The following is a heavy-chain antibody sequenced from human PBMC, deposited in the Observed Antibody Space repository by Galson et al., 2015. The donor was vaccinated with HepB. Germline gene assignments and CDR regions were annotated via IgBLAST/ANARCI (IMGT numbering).Heavy chain of an antibody. J-gene: IGHJ4*02. CDR3: ARDRDYRFDY. V-gene: IGHV1-18*04. D-gene: IGHD4/OR15-4a*01. CDR2: ITTYGGHT. Sequence: SVKVSCKASGYTFTSNGISWVRQAPGQGLEWLGWITTYGGHTNYAQKFQGRITLTRDTSTSIAYVELRSLRSDDTAVYYYARDRDYRFDYWGQGTLVTVSS. CDR1: GYTFTSNG.